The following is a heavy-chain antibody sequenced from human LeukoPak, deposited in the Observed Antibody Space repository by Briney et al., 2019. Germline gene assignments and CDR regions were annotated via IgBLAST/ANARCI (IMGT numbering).Heavy chain of an antibody. J-gene: IGHJ2*01. Sequence: GASVKVSCKASGYTFTSYYMHWVRQAPGQGLEWMGWISPYNGNTDYAQKLQGRVAMTTDTSTTTGYMELRSLRSDDTAAYYCARGWLQPYWYFDLWGRGTLVTVSS. D-gene: IGHD5-24*01. V-gene: IGHV1-18*04. CDR1: GYTFTSYY. CDR2: ISPYNGNT. CDR3: ARGWLQPYWYFDL.